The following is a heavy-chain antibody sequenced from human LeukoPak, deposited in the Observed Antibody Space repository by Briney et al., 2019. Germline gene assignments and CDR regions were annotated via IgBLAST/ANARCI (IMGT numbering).Heavy chain of an antibody. V-gene: IGHV3-21*01. CDR1: GFTFSDYD. Sequence: GGSLRLSCSASGFTFSDYDMNWVRQAPGKGLEWVSSISGLSSYTYYGESVKGRFSISRDNAKNALYLQMNSLGAEDTATYYCGRAFPPLRTSSAGDLWGQGILVTVSS. CDR3: GRAFPPLRTSSAGDL. D-gene: IGHD3-16*01. CDR2: ISGLSSYT. J-gene: IGHJ4*02.